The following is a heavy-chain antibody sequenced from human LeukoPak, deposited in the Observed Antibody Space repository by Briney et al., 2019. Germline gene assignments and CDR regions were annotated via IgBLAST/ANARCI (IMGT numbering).Heavy chain of an antibody. J-gene: IGHJ6*02. Sequence: SETLSLTCAVYGGSFSGYYWSWIRQPPGKGLEWIGEINHSGSTNYNPSLKSRVTISVDTSENQFSLKLSSVTAADTAVYYCAREGEIVVVPAAKGVDVWGQGTTVTVSS. CDR3: AREGEIVVVPAAKGVDV. D-gene: IGHD2-2*01. CDR2: INHSGST. CDR1: GGSFSGYY. V-gene: IGHV4-34*01.